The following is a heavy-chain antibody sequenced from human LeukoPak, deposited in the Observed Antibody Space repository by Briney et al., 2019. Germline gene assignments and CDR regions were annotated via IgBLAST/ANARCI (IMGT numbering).Heavy chain of an antibody. J-gene: IGHJ3*02. Sequence: GASVTVSCKASGYTFPSYDINWVRQATGQGLEWMGWMNPNSGNTGYAQKFQGRVTMTRNTSISTAYMELSSLRSEETAVYYCSRGRDRYCTNGVPCPAFYIWGQGTMVTVSS. D-gene: IGHD2-8*01. CDR2: MNPNSGNT. CDR1: GYTFPSYD. CDR3: SRGRDRYCTNGVPCPAFYI. V-gene: IGHV1-8*01.